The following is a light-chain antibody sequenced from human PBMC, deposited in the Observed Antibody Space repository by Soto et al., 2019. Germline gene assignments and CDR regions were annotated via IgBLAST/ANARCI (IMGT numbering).Light chain of an antibody. CDR2: EVS. CDR3: CSYAGSTTV. J-gene: IGLJ7*01. Sequence: QSALTQPASVSGSPGRSITISCTGTSSDVGNYNLVSWYQQHPGKAPKLMIYEVSKRPSGVSNRFSGSKSGNTASLTISGLQAEDEADYYCCSYAGSTTVFGGGTQLTVL. V-gene: IGLV2-23*02. CDR1: SSDVGNYNL.